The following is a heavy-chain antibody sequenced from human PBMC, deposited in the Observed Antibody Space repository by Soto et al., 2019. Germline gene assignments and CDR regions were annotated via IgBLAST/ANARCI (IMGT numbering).Heavy chain of an antibody. CDR1: GFTFSSYA. J-gene: IGHJ4*02. Sequence: HPGGSPRLSCAASGFTFSSYAMSWVRQAPGKGLEWVSAISGSGGSTYYADSVKGRFTISRDNSKNTLYLQMNSLRAEDTAVYYCAKALTIVVVTAQTGFWGQGTLVTVS. CDR3: AKALTIVVVTAQTGF. D-gene: IGHD2-21*02. CDR2: ISGSGGST. V-gene: IGHV3-23*01.